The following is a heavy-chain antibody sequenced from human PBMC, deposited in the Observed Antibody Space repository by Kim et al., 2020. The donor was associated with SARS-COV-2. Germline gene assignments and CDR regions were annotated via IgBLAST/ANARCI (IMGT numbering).Heavy chain of an antibody. CDR2: ISSHGGST. Sequence: GGSLRLSCSASGFTFSSYAMHWVRQAPGKGLEYVSPISSHGGSTYYADSVKGRFTISRDNSKNTLYLQMSSLRAEDTAVYYCVKGNCSSTSCYRGDYWG. V-gene: IGHV3-64D*06. D-gene: IGHD2-2*01. J-gene: IGHJ4*01. CDR3: VKGNCSSTSCYRGDY. CDR1: GFTFSSYA.